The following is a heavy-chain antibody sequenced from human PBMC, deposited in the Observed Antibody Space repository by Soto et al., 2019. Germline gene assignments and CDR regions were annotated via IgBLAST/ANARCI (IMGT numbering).Heavy chain of an antibody. D-gene: IGHD2-2*01. Sequence: EVQLLESGGGLVQPGGSLRLSCAASGFTFSSYAMSWVRQAPGKGLEWVGRIKSKTDGGTTDYAAPVKGRFTISRDDSKNTLYLQMNSLKTEDTAVYYCTTDFVVVPAVGGRWFDPWGQGTLVTVSS. V-gene: IGHV3-15*01. CDR1: GFTFSSYA. CDR2: IKSKTDGGTT. CDR3: TTDFVVVPAVGGRWFDP. J-gene: IGHJ5*02.